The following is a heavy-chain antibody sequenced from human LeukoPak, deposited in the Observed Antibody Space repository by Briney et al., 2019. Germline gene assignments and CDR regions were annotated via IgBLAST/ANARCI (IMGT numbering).Heavy chain of an antibody. Sequence: SVKVSCKSSRGTFSSYAISWVRQAPGQGLAWMGGIIPIFGSANYAQKFQSRVTTTTDDSTSTAYMELSSLRSDDTAVYYCATSAGPEIGNKHYNWNPWWFDPWGQGTLVTVSS. CDR2: IIPIFGSA. J-gene: IGHJ5*02. CDR3: ATSAGPEIGNKHYNWNPWWFDP. V-gene: IGHV1-69*05. D-gene: IGHD1-20*01. CDR1: RGTFSSYA.